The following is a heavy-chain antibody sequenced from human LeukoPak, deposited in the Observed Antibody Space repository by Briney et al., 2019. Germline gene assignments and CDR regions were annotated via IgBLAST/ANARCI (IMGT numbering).Heavy chain of an antibody. V-gene: IGHV4-34*01. Sequence: PSETLSLTCTVSGGSISSYYWSWIRQPPGKGLEWIGEINHSGSTNYNPSLKSRVTISVDTSKNQFSLKLSSVTAADTAVYYCARGTSSSWYRVSYYFDYWGQGTLVTVSS. CDR3: ARGTSSSWYRVSYYFDY. CDR2: INHSGST. J-gene: IGHJ4*02. CDR1: GGSISSYY. D-gene: IGHD6-13*01.